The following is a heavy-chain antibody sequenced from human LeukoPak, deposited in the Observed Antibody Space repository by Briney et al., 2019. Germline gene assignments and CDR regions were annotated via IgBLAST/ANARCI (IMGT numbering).Heavy chain of an antibody. Sequence: SVKVSCKASGGTFSSYAISWVRQAPGQGLEWMGRIIPIFGTANYAQKFQGRVTITTDESTSTAYMELSSLRSEDTAVYYCARDLGPEDWFDPWGQGTLVTVSS. CDR3: ARDLGPEDWFDP. CDR1: GGTFSSYA. V-gene: IGHV1-69*05. CDR2: IIPIFGTA. J-gene: IGHJ5*02.